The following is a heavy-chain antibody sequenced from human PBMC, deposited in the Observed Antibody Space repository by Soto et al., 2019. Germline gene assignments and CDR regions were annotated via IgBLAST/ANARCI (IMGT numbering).Heavy chain of an antibody. CDR2: ISYDGTNR. D-gene: IGHD4-17*01. J-gene: IGHJ4*02. V-gene: IGHV3-30*06. CDR3: ARESSSTVTTGGGGSAKDY. CDR1: GFTFSSYG. Sequence: GGSLRLSCAASGFTFSSYGMHWVRQAPGKGLEWVAFISYDGTNRCYPDSVKGRFTISRDNSKNTLYLQMNSLKTEDTAVYYCARESSSTVTTGGGGSAKDYWGQGTLVTVSS.